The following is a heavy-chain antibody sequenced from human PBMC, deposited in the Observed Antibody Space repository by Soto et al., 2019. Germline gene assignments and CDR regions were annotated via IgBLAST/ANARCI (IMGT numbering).Heavy chain of an antibody. CDR2: ISSSGNT. CDR1: DGSISNFY. V-gene: IGHV4-59*01. CDR3: ARAPMVLTRSYFDS. D-gene: IGHD3-22*01. Sequence: SETLSLTCTVSDGSISNFYWSWIRQPPGKGLEWIGYISSSGNTNYNPSLKSRVSISVDTSKNQFSLNLTSVTAADTAVYYCARAPMVLTRSYFDSWGQGTPVTVSP. J-gene: IGHJ4*02.